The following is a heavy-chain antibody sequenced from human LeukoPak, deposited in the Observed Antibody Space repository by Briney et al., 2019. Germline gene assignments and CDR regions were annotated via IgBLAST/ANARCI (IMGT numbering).Heavy chain of an antibody. CDR2: LYSGGGA. D-gene: IGHD1-26*01. CDR3: ATSPLYRGSDSRSNY. Sequence: GGSLRLSCAASGFSVNTNYMTWVRQAPGKGLEWVSVLYSGGGAYYADSVKDRFTISRDYSQNTLLLQMNSLRAEDTALYYCATSPLYRGSDSRSNYWGQGTLVTVSS. V-gene: IGHV3-66*01. J-gene: IGHJ4*02. CDR1: GFSVNTNY.